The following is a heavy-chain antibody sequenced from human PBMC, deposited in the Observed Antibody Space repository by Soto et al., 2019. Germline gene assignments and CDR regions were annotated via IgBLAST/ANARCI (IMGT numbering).Heavy chain of an antibody. CDR3: ARGGMITFGGVIVPFDY. Sequence: SETLSLTXTVSGGSISSGGYYWSWIRQHPGKGLEWIGYIYYSGSTYYNPSLKSRVTISVDTSKNQFSLKLSSVTAADTAVYYCARGGMITFGGVIVPFDYWGQGTLVTVSS. V-gene: IGHV4-31*02. CDR1: GGSISSGGYY. CDR2: IYYSGST. J-gene: IGHJ4*02. D-gene: IGHD3-16*02.